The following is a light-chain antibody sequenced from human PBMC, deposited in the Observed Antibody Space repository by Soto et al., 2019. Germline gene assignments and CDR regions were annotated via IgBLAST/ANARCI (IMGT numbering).Light chain of an antibody. J-gene: IGKJ4*02. CDR2: AAS. Sequence: DVQMTQSPSSLSASVGDRVTITCRARQGIAPYLAWFQQKPGKVPKLLIYAASTLQSGVLSRFSGSGSGTDFTLTISSLQPEDVATYYCQKYNSGPLTCGGGTKVEIK. CDR1: QGIAPY. V-gene: IGKV1-27*01. CDR3: QKYNSGPLT.